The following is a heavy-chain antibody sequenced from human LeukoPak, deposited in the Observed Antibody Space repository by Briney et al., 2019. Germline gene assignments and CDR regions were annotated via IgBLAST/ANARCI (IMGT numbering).Heavy chain of an antibody. CDR3: AKGSIVRTIGDMDV. CDR2: ISGSGGAT. Sequence: PGGSLRLSCAASGFTFSSYGMSWVRQAPGQGLEWVSGISGSGGATYYAGSVKGRFTISRDNSKNTLYLEMNSLRAEDTAIYFCAKGSIVRTIGDMDVWGQGTTVTVSS. CDR1: GFTFSSYG. V-gene: IGHV3-23*01. J-gene: IGHJ6*02. D-gene: IGHD5-12*01.